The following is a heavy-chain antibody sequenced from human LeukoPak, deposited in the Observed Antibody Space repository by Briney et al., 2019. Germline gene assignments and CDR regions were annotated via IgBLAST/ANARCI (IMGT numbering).Heavy chain of an antibody. CDR2: IYYSGST. J-gene: IGHJ4*02. Sequence: SETLSLTCTVSGGSISSYYWSWIRQPPGKGLEWIGYIYYSGSTNYNPSLKSRVTISVDTSRNQFSLKLSSVTAAGTAVYYCARHVGGNFWSGYYWLDYWGQGTLVTVSS. V-gene: IGHV4-59*08. CDR1: GGSISSYY. CDR3: ARHVGGNFWSGYYWLDY. D-gene: IGHD3-3*01.